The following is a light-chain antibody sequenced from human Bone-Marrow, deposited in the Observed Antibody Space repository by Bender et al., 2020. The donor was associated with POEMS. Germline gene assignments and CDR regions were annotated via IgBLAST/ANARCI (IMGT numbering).Light chain of an antibody. CDR1: KLGDQF. CDR2: QDS. J-gene: IGLJ2*01. V-gene: IGLV3-1*01. Sequence: SYELTQPPSVSVSPGQTATITCSGDKLGDQFAWWYQQKSGQSPVVVIYQDSQRPSGVPDRFSGSKTGNTASLSVSGLQAEDEAVYYCSSYGGANNVLFGGGTKVTVL. CDR3: SSYGGANNVL.